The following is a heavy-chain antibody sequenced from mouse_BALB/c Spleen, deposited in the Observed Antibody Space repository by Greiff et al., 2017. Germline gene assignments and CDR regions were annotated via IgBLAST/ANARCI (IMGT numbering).Heavy chain of an antibody. J-gene: IGHJ3*01. CDR2: ILPGSGST. Sequence: QVQLQQSGAELMKPGASVKISCKATGYTFSSYWIEWVKQRPGHGLEWIGEILPGSGSTNYNEKFKGKATFTADTPSNTAYMQLSSLTSEDSAVYYCAKGGYGNYAFAYWGQGTLVTVSA. CDR3: AKGGYGNYAFAY. CDR1: GYTFSSYW. D-gene: IGHD2-1*01. V-gene: IGHV1-9*01.